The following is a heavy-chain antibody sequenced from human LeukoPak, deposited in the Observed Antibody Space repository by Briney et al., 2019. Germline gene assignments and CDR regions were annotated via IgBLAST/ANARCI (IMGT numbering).Heavy chain of an antibody. CDR3: ARDKGIAAAGDY. CDR1: GYSENFYG. V-gene: IGHV1-18*01. CDR2: ISAQHGQT. Sequence: ASVKVSCKTSGYSENFYGITWVRQVAGQGLEWMGWISAQHGQTEYAPNSQDRVTMTTDTYTNTAYMELRSLRSDDTAVYCCARDKGIAAAGDYWGQGTLVTVSS. J-gene: IGHJ4*02. D-gene: IGHD6-13*01.